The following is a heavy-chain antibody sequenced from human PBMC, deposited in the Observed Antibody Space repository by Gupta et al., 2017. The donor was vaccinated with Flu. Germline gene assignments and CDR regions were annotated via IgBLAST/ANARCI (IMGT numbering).Heavy chain of an antibody. CDR3: ARGRAASSYYYFDY. CDR1: GFMFSDYW. CDR2: LSGDDGSSA. Sequence: EVQLVESGGGLVPPGGSLRPPCAASGFMFSDYWMHWVRQAPGKGLVWVSRLSGDDGSSARYADSVKGRFTISRDNAKNTLYLQMNSLRAEDTAIYYCARGRAASSYYYFDYWGQGTLVPVSS. J-gene: IGHJ4*02. D-gene: IGHD6-13*01. V-gene: IGHV3-74*01.